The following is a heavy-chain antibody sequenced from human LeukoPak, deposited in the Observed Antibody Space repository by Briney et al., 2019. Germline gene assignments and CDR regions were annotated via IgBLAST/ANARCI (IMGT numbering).Heavy chain of an antibody. CDR3: AKRVSVGFPPAHDF. Sequence: GGSLRLSCAAPGFTFSTYDMNWVRQAPGKGLEWVSVISGSGGTTYYADSVKGRFTISRDNSKNTLFLQMNSLRAADTAVYYCAKRVSVGFPPAHDFWGQGTLVTVSS. J-gene: IGHJ4*02. CDR2: ISGSGGTT. CDR1: GFTFSTYD. V-gene: IGHV3-23*01. D-gene: IGHD6-13*01.